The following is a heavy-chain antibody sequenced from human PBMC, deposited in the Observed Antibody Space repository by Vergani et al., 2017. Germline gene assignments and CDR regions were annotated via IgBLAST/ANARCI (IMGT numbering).Heavy chain of an antibody. J-gene: IGHJ4*02. CDR3: ASDRRFRGLYFHLGL. CDR1: GDSISSDNLY. CDR2: FYSSGIY. V-gene: IGHV4-61*02. D-gene: IGHD3-16*01. Sequence: QVQLQESGPGLLKPSQTLSLTCTVSGDSISSDNLYWHWLRQPAGKGLEWIGRFYSSGIYNYNPSLKSLVIMSLETSKNQFSLHLTSVTAADSATYYCASDRRFRGLYFHLGLWGQGALVNVSS.